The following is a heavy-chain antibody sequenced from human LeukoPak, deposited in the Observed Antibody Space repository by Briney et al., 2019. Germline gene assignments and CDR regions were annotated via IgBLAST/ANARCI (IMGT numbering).Heavy chain of an antibody. CDR1: GFTISGFE. CDR2: ISTGGRTM. V-gene: IGHV3-48*03. J-gene: IGHJ4*02. D-gene: IGHD6-13*01. Sequence: GGSLRPSWAASGFTISGFEMNWVRLAPGKGLEWVSYISTGGRTMYYADSVKGRFTISRDNAKNSLYLKMNSLRAEDTAVYYCARVRRARAGIAAAGTITFDYWGQGTLVTVSS. CDR3: ARVRRARAGIAAAGTITFDY.